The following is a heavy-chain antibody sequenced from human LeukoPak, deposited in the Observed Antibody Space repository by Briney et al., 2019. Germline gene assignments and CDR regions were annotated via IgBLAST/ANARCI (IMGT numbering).Heavy chain of an antibody. V-gene: IGHV6-1*01. CDR2: TYYRSKWYN. Sequence: SQTLSLTCAISGDSVSSNSAAWNWIRQSPSRGLEWLGRTYYRSKWYNDYAVSVKSRITINPDTSKNQFSLQLNSVTPEDTAVYYCARDREFSYRSIDGIVATIFYMDVWGKGTTVTVSS. CDR1: GDSVSSNSAA. D-gene: IGHD5-12*01. CDR3: ARDREFSYRSIDGIVATIFYMDV. J-gene: IGHJ6*03.